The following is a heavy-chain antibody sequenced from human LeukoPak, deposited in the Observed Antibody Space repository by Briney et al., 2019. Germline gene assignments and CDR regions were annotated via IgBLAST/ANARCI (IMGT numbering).Heavy chain of an antibody. Sequence: PGGSLRLSCAASGFTFSTHSINWVRQAPGKGLEWVSSITSGGKYIYDADSVKGRFTISRDNAENSVYLQMNSLRAEDTAAYYCARDGLWYFDLWGRGTLVTVSS. J-gene: IGHJ2*01. CDR3: ARDGLWYFDL. CDR2: ITSGGKYI. V-gene: IGHV3-21*01. CDR1: GFTFSTHS.